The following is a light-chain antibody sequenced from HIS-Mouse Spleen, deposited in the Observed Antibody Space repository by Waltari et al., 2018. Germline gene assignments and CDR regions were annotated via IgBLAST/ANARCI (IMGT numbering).Light chain of an antibody. CDR3: QQRSNWQFT. Sequence: EIVLTQSPATLSLSPGERPTLSCRASQSLSSYLAWYQQKPGQAPRLLIYDASNRATGIPARFSGSGSGTDFTLTISSLEPEDFAVYYCQQRSNWQFTFGPGTKVDIK. V-gene: IGKV3-11*01. CDR1: QSLSSY. J-gene: IGKJ3*01. CDR2: DAS.